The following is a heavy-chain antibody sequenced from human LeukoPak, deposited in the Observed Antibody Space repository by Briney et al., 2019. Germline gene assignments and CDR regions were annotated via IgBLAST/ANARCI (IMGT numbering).Heavy chain of an antibody. V-gene: IGHV5-51*01. J-gene: IGHJ6*03. CDR2: IYPGDSDT. D-gene: IGHD2-15*01. CDR3: AREGNTRHYMDA. CDR1: GYTFTRYW. Sequence: GESLKISCKASGYTFTRYWIGWVRQVPGKGLEWMGIIYPGDSDTTYSPSFRGQVTISADKSSSIIYLQWSSLKASDTAMYYCAREGNTRHYMDAWGKGTTVSVS.